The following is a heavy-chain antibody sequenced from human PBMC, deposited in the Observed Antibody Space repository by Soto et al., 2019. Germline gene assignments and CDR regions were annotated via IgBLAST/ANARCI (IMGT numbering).Heavy chain of an antibody. V-gene: IGHV3-48*03. Sequence: EVQLVESGGGLVQPGGSLRLSCAASGFTFSSYEMNWVRQAPGKGLEWVSYISSSGSTIYYADSVKGRFTISRDNAKNSLYLQTNSLRAEDTAVYYCARGEGYSSSWADNWFDPWGQGTLVTVSS. CDR2: ISSSGSTI. J-gene: IGHJ5*02. CDR1: GFTFSSYE. D-gene: IGHD6-13*01. CDR3: ARGEGYSSSWADNWFDP.